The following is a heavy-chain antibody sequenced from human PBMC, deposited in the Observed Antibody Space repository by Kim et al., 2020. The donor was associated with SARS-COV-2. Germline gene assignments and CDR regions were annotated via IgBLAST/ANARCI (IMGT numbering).Heavy chain of an antibody. CDR3: ARENKAHPLYNAITYYDILTGQYNWFDP. CDR2: IYYSGST. D-gene: IGHD3-9*01. V-gene: IGHV4-59*13. CDR1: GGSISSYY. Sequence: SETLSLTCTVSGGSISSYYWSWIRQPPGKGLEWIGYIYYSGSTNYNPSLKSRVTISVDTSKNQFSLKLSSVTAADTAVYYCARENKAHPLYNAITYYDILTGQYNWFDPWGQGTLVTVSS. J-gene: IGHJ5*02.